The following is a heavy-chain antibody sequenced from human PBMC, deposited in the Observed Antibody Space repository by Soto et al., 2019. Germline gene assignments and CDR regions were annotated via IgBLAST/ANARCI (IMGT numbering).Heavy chain of an antibody. D-gene: IGHD2-15*01. CDR1: GYAFTSFG. Sequence: QVQLVQSGIEVKNPGASVKVSCKASGYAFTSFGISWVRQAPEQGLEWMGWTVANNGYTKYAQNLQGRVTLITDTSTSTAYMELRSLMYDDTAVYYCARCSGGTCYASYAFDIWGQGTMVTVSS. V-gene: IGHV1-18*01. CDR3: ARCSGGTCYASYAFDI. CDR2: TVANNGYT. J-gene: IGHJ3*02.